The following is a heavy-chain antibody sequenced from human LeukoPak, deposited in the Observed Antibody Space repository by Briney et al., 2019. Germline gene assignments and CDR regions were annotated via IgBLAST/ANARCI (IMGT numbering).Heavy chain of an antibody. Sequence: SETLSLTCTVSGGSFINYYCNWIRQTPGKGLEWIGYISYSGSTNYNPSLKSRVTISVDTSKNQFSLKLSSVTAADTAVYYCARHLVGVDYWGQGTLVTVSS. J-gene: IGHJ4*02. CDR1: GGSFINYY. CDR2: ISYSGST. CDR3: ARHLVGVDY. V-gene: IGHV4-59*08.